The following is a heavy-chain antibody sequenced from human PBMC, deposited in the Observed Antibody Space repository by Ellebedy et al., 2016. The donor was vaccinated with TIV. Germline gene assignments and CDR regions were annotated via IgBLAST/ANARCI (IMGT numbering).Heavy chain of an antibody. D-gene: IGHD5-12*01. J-gene: IGHJ4*02. Sequence: ASVKVSCKVSGYTLTELSMHWVRQAPGKGLEWMGGFDPEDGETIYAQKFQGRVTMTEDTSTDTAYMELSSLRSDDTAVYYCARGSGYDLGRWFDYWGQGTLVTVSS. CDR1: GYTLTELS. V-gene: IGHV1-24*01. CDR3: ARGSGYDLGRWFDY. CDR2: FDPEDGET.